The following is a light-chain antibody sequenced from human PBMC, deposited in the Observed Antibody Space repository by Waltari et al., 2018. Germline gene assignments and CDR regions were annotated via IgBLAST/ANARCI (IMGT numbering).Light chain of an antibody. V-gene: IGKV3-20*01. CDR3: QQYGSSLSIT. J-gene: IGKJ5*01. CDR2: DAS. Sequence: IVLTQSPGTLSLSPGERATLSCRASQSVSSSYLAWYQQKFGQAPRRLINDASGRATGIPDRFSGSGSGTDFTLTISRLEPEDFAVYYCQQYGSSLSITFGQGTRLEIK. CDR1: QSVSSSY.